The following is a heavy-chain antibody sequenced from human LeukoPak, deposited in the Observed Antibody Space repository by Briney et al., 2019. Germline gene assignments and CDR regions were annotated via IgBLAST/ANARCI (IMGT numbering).Heavy chain of an antibody. CDR1: GFTFSSYG. D-gene: IGHD2-15*01. CDR3: ARGYCSGGSCLYTAHDY. J-gene: IGHJ4*02. Sequence: GGSLRLSCAASGFTFSSYGMHWVRQAPGKGLEWVAVIWYGGSNKYYADSVKGRFTISRDNSKNTLYLQMNSLRAEDTAVYYCARGYCSGGSCLYTAHDYWGQGTLVTVSS. CDR2: IWYGGSNK. V-gene: IGHV3-33*08.